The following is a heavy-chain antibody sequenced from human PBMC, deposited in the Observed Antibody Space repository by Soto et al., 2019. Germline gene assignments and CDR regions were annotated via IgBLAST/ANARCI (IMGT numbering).Heavy chain of an antibody. CDR3: ARDLKTRDRSTFVGVVIIRHGFDD. V-gene: IGHV1-18*01. Sequence: ASVKVSCKASGYTFTSYGISWVRQAPGQGLEWMGWISAYNGNTNYAQKLQGRVTMTTDTSTSTAYMELRSLRSDDTAVYYYARDLKTRDRSTFVGVVIIRHGFDDWGKGTLVTVAS. D-gene: IGHD3-3*01. J-gene: IGHJ4*02. CDR2: ISAYNGNT. CDR1: GYTFTSYG.